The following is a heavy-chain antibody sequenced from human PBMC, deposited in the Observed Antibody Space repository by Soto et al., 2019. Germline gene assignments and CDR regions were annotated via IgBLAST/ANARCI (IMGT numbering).Heavy chain of an antibody. CDR2: ISSSSSTI. CDR3: ARVAGYYYGSGRPFDY. CDR1: GFTFSSYS. J-gene: IGHJ4*02. Sequence: GGSLRLSCAASGFTFSSYSMNWVRQAPGKGLEWVSYISSSSSTIYYADSVKGRFTISRDNAKNSLYLQMNSLRDEDTAVYYCARVAGYYYGSGRPFDYWGQGTLVTVSS. V-gene: IGHV3-48*02. D-gene: IGHD3-10*01.